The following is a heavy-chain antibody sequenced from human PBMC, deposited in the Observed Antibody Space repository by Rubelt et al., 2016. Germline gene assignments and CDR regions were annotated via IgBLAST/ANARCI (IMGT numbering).Heavy chain of an antibody. CDR1: GGSFSGYY. J-gene: IGHJ4*02. CDR3: ARGRMPDGWYPYCFDY. D-gene: IGHD6-19*01. Sequence: QVQLQQWGAGLLKPSETLSLTCAVYGGSFSGYYWSWIRQPPGKGLEWIGEISHSGSTNYHPSLKSRVTISATASKNKCSRGLGVVTAADTAVYYCARGRMPDGWYPYCFDYWGQGILVTVSS. CDR2: ISHSGST. V-gene: IGHV4-34*01.